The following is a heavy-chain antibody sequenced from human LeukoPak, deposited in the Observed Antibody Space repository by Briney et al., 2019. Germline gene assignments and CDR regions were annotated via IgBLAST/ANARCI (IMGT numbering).Heavy chain of an antibody. CDR3: ARDQGYDSSGYYYYQFDY. J-gene: IGHJ4*02. CDR1: GYTFTSYY. V-gene: IGHV1-46*01. D-gene: IGHD3-22*01. CDR2: INPSGGNT. Sequence: GASVKVSCKASGYTFTSYYLQWVRQAPGQGLEWMGIINPSGGNTSYARKFQGRVTVTRDMSTSTVYMELSSLRSEDTAVYYCARDQGYDSSGYYYYQFDYWGQGTLVTVSS.